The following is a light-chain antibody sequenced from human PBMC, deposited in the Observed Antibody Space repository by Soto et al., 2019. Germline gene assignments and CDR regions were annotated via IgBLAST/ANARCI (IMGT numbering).Light chain of an antibody. V-gene: IGKV1-9*01. CDR2: AAS. J-gene: IGKJ3*01. CDR3: QQLNSDPFA. Sequence: DIQLTQSPSFLSASVGDRVTITCRASQGISSYLAWYQQKPGKAPKLLIYAASTLQCGVPSRFSGSGSGTEFTLTISSLQPEDFANYYCQQLNSDPFAFGPGTKVDIK. CDR1: QGISSY.